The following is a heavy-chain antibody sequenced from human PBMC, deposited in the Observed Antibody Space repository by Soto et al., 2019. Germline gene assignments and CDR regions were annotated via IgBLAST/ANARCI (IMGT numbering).Heavy chain of an antibody. J-gene: IGHJ4*02. V-gene: IGHV3-30*18. CDR1: GFTFSGYA. D-gene: IGHD4-17*01. CDR3: AKHKGMQSWPYAATLDH. CDR2: IGDTGYEK. Sequence: GGSLRLSCTASGFTFSGYAMHWVRQAPGTGLEWVAVIGDTGYEKFYADAVKGRFTISRDNSKNTVDLLMSSLRTEDTAVYYCAKHKGMQSWPYAATLDHWGPGTLVTVSS.